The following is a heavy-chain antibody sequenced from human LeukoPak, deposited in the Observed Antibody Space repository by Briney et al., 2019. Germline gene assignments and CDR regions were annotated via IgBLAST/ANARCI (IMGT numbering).Heavy chain of an antibody. Sequence: GGSLRLSCAVSGFTFRTYWMHWVRHVPGEGLVWVSRINEDGSITNYADSVKGRFSISRDNSKSTLFLQMNSLRAEDTAVYYCAKSSYYDSSGYYREYYFDYWGQGTLVTVSS. CDR2: INEDGSIT. CDR1: GFTFRTYW. J-gene: IGHJ4*02. D-gene: IGHD3-22*01. V-gene: IGHV3-74*01. CDR3: AKSSYYDSSGYYREYYFDY.